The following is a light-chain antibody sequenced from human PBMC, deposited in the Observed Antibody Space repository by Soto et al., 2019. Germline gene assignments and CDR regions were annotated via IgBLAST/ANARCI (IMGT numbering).Light chain of an antibody. CDR2: DVS. CDR1: SSDVGGYKY. J-gene: IGLJ7*01. CDR3: SSYTSSTTLV. Sequence: QSALTQPASVSGSPGQSITIPCTGTSSDVGGYKYVSWYQQHPGKAPKLMIYDVSNRPSGVSNRFSGSKSGNTASLTISGLQAEDAADYYCSSYTSSTTLVFGAGTQLTVL. V-gene: IGLV2-14*01.